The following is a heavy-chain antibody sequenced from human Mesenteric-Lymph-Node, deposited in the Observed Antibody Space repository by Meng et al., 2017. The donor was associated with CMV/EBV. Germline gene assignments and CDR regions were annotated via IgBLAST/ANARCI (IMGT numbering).Heavy chain of an antibody. CDR2: INPSGGST. Sequence: CKASGYTFASYGLSWVRQAPGQGLEWMGIINPSGGSTSYAQKFQGRVTMTRDTSTSTVYMELSSLRSEDTAVYYCARGAYSGSYLDYWGQGTLVTVSS. CDR3: ARGAYSGSYLDY. CDR1: GYTFASYG. D-gene: IGHD1-26*01. J-gene: IGHJ4*02. V-gene: IGHV1-46*01.